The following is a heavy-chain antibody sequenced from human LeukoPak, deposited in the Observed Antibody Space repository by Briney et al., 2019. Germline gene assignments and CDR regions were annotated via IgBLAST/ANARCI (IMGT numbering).Heavy chain of an antibody. D-gene: IGHD3-9*01. J-gene: IGHJ5*02. Sequence: GGSLGLSCAASGFTFSSYSMNWVRQAPGKGLEWVSSISSSSSYIYYADSVKGRFTISRDNAKNSLYLQMNSLRAEDTAVYYCARVDDILTGYSWFDPWGQGTLVTVSS. CDR2: ISSSSSYI. V-gene: IGHV3-21*01. CDR1: GFTFSSYS. CDR3: ARVDDILTGYSWFDP.